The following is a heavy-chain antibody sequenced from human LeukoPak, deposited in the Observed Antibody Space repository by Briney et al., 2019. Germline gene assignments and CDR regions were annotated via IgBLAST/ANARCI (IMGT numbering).Heavy chain of an antibody. D-gene: IGHD2-21*02. CDR2: ISSSSSYI. J-gene: IGHJ4*02. CDR3: ARDGEAYCGGDCYVDY. V-gene: IGHV3-21*01. Sequence: GGSLRLSCAASGFTFSSYSMNWVRQAPGKGLEWVSSISSSSSYIYYADSVKGRFTISRDNAKNSLYLQMNSVRAEDTAVYYCARDGEAYCGGDCYVDYWGQGTLVTVSS. CDR1: GFTFSSYS.